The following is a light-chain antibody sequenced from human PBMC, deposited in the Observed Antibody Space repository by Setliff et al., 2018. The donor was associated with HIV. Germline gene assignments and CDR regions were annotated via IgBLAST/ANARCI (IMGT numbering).Light chain of an antibody. Sequence: DIQMTQSPSTLSASIGDRVTITCRASQSVDSWLAWYQQKPGKAPQLLIYKASNLEGGVPSRFSGSGSGTEFTLTINSLQPDDFATYSCQQHESWPITFGQGTRLEIK. CDR1: QSVDSW. CDR2: KAS. J-gene: IGKJ5*01. CDR3: QQHESWPIT. V-gene: IGKV1-5*03.